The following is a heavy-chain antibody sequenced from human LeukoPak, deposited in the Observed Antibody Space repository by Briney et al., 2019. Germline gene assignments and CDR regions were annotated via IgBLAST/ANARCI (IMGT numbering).Heavy chain of an antibody. CDR2: INTNTGDP. CDR1: GYTFTSYA. Sequence: ASVKVSCKASGYTFTSYAMNWVRQAPGQGLEWMGWINTNTGDPTYAQGFTGRFVFSLDTSVSTAYLQISSLKAEDTAVYNCARDTRTAMVRHWGQGTLVTVSS. V-gene: IGHV7-4-1*02. CDR3: ARDTRTAMVRH. D-gene: IGHD5-18*01. J-gene: IGHJ4*02.